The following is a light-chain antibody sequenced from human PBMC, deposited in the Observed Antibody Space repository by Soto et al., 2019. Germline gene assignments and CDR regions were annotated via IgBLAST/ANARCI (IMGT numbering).Light chain of an antibody. CDR3: SSYAGNNYFV. CDR1: SSDVGAYNY. Sequence: QPVLTQPPSASGSPGQSVTISCTGTSSDVGAYNYVSWYQQHPGKAPKLMIYEVSQRPSGVPDRFSGSKSGNTASLTVSGLQAEDEADYYCSSYAGNNYFVFGPGTKLTVL. CDR2: EVS. V-gene: IGLV2-8*01. J-gene: IGLJ1*01.